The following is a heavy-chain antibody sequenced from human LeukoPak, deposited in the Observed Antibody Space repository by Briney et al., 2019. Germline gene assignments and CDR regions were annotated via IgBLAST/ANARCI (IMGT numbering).Heavy chain of an antibody. CDR2: INHSGST. J-gene: IGHJ4*02. Sequence: SETLSLTCAVYGGSFSGYYWSWIRQPPGKGLEWIGEINHSGSTNYNPSLKSRVTISVDTSKNQFSLKLSSVTAADTAVYYCARRDIVVVPAATDYWGQGTWSPSPQ. V-gene: IGHV4-34*01. CDR1: GGSFSGYY. CDR3: ARRDIVVVPAATDY. D-gene: IGHD2-2*01.